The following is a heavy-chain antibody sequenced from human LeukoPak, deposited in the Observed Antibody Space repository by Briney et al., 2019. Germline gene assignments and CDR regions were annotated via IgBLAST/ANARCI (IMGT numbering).Heavy chain of an antibody. Sequence: SETLSLTCTVSGGSISNTIYYWGWIRQPPGKGLEWIGSIYYSGSTNYNPSLKSRVSISVDTSKNQFSLKLTSVTAADTAVYYCAREGYCSSTSCAFDYWGQGTLVTVSS. CDR3: AREGYCSSTSCAFDY. CDR1: GGSISNTIYY. V-gene: IGHV4-39*02. CDR2: IYYSGST. J-gene: IGHJ4*02. D-gene: IGHD2-2*01.